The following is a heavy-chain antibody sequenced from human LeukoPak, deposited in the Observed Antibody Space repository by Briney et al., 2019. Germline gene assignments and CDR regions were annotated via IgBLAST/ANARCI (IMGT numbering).Heavy chain of an antibody. V-gene: IGHV4-34*01. CDR3: ARGSDYGGKRNKTCDY. Sequence: PSETLSLTCAVYGGSFSGYYWSWIRQPPGKGLEWIGEINHSGSTNYNPSLKSRVTISVDTSKNQFSLKLSSVTAADTAVYYCARGSDYGGKRNKTCDYWGREPWSPSPQ. D-gene: IGHD4-23*01. CDR2: INHSGST. CDR1: GGSFSGYY. J-gene: IGHJ4*02.